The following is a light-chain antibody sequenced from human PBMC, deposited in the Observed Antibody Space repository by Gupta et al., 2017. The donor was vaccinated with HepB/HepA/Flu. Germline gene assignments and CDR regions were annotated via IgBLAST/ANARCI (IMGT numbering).Light chain of an antibody. CDR3: SAWDSSLSAYV. V-gene: IGLV10-54*04. Sequence: QAGLTQPPSVSKGLRQTATLTCTGNSKNFGDQGATWLQQHQGHPPKLLSYKSNNRPSGISERFSASRSGNTASLTITGLQPEDEADYYCSAWDSSLSAYVFGTGTKVTVL. CDR2: KSN. J-gene: IGLJ1*01. CDR1: SKNFGDQG.